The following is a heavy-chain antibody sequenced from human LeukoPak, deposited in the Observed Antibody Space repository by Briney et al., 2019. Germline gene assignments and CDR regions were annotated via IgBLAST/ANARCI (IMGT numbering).Heavy chain of an antibody. CDR1: GFTFSSYG. D-gene: IGHD3-22*01. J-gene: IGHJ4*02. CDR3: ARGDTYYDSSGYYQGHY. V-gene: IGHV3-30*19. Sequence: GGSLRLSCAASGFTFSSYGMHWVRQAPGKGLEWVAVISYDGSNKYYADSVKGRFTISRDNSKNTLYLQMNSLRAEDTAVYYCARGDTYYDSSGYYQGHYWGQGTLVTVSS. CDR2: ISYDGSNK.